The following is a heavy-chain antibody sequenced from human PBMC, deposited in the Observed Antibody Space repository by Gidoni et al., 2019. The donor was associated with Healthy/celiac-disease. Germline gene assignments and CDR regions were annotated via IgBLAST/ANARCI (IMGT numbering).Heavy chain of an antibody. CDR2: INSDGSST. CDR1: GFTFSSYW. J-gene: IGHJ6*02. D-gene: IGHD2-2*01. V-gene: IGHV3-74*01. CDR3: ARDRYCSSTSCYLYLDYYYGMDV. Sequence: EVQLVESGGGLVQPGGSLRLSCAASGFTFSSYWMHWVRQAPGKGLVWVSRINSDGSSTSYADSVKGRFTISRDNAKNTLYLQMNSLRAEDTAVYYCARDRYCSSTSCYLYLDYYYGMDVWGQGTTVTVSS.